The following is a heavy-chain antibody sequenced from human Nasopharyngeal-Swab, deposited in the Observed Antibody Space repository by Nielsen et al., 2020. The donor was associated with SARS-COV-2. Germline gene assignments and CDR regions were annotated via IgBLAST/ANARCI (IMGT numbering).Heavy chain of an antibody. Sequence: GESLKISCAASGFIFRSYSMHWVRHAPGKGLECVAVISYDGSNKYYADSVKGRFTISRDNSKNTLYLQMNSLRAEDTAVYYCARAEVAGTWTALGAYYYYGMDVWGQGTTVTVSS. V-gene: IGHV3-30*04. CDR1: GFIFRSYS. CDR2: ISYDGSNK. D-gene: IGHD6-19*01. J-gene: IGHJ6*02. CDR3: ARAEVAGTWTALGAYYYYGMDV.